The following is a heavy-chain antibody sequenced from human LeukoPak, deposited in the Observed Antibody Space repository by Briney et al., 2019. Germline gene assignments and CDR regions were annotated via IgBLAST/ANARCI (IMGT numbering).Heavy chain of an antibody. Sequence: GGSLRLSCAASGSTFSSYSMNWVRQAPGKGLEWVSSISSSSSYIYYADSVRGRFTISRDNAKNSLYLQMNSLRAEDTALYYCAGDTYRYYYDSSGYWEPVYWGQGTLVTVSS. CDR2: ISSSSSYI. D-gene: IGHD3-22*01. CDR1: GSTFSSYS. V-gene: IGHV3-21*01. CDR3: AGDTYRYYYDSSGYWEPVY. J-gene: IGHJ4*02.